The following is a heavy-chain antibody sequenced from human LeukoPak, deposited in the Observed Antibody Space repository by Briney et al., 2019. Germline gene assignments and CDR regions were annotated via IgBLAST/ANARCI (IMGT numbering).Heavy chain of an antibody. CDR1: GFIFSTYT. J-gene: IGHJ4*02. CDR3: AKAAVYHDSCPDS. D-gene: IGHD5/OR15-5a*01. Sequence: GGSLRLSCAASGFIFSTYTMNWVRQAPGKGLEWVSSISSSGGSTYYADSVKGRFTISRDNSKNTLYLQVNSLRAEDTAVYYCAKAAVYHDSCPDSWGQGTLVNVSS. CDR2: ISSSGGST. V-gene: IGHV3-23*01.